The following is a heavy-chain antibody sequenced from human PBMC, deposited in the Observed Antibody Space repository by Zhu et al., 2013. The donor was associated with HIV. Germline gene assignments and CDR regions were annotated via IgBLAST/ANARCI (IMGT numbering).Heavy chain of an antibody. CDR3: ARADLGSYYNVFYFDY. J-gene: IGHJ4*02. CDR2: ISAYNANT. D-gene: IGHD1-26*01. V-gene: IGHV1-18*01. CDR1: GYTFTTYG. Sequence: QVQLVQSGAEVKKPGASVKVSCKASGYTFTTYGINWVRQAPGQGLEWMGWISAYNANTKYAQKVQGRVTMTTDTSTSTAHMELRSLRSDDTAVYYCARADLGSYYNVFYFDYWGQGTLVTVSS.